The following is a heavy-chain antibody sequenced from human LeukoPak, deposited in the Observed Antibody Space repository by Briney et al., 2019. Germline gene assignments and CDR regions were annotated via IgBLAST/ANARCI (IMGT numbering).Heavy chain of an antibody. V-gene: IGHV3-23*01. J-gene: IGHJ4*02. Sequence: GSGGSTYYADSVKGRFTISRDNSKNTLYLQMNSLRAEDTAVYYCAKAAMARNYFDYWGQGTLVTVSS. D-gene: IGHD5-18*01. CDR2: GSGGST. CDR3: AKAAMARNYFDY.